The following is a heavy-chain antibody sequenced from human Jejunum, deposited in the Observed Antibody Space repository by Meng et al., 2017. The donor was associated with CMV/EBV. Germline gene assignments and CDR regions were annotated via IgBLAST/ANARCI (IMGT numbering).Heavy chain of an antibody. CDR1: EFTFSNHW. CDR2: IKQDGSQQ. Sequence: EVQLVESGGDLVQPGGSLRLSCVVSEFTFSNHWMTWVRQAPGKGLEWVANIKQDGSQQNYVDSVKGRFTISRDNAQNSLYLQMHGLRVEDTAVYFCATQSIVGRSYWYFDIWGRGTLVTVAS. CDR3: ATQSIVGRSYWYFDI. V-gene: IGHV3-7*02. J-gene: IGHJ2*01. D-gene: IGHD6-6*01.